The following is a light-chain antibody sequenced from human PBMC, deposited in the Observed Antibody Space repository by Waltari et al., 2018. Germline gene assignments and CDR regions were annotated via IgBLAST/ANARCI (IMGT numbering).Light chain of an antibody. CDR3: QSADYSDTFVL. J-gene: IGLJ2*01. CDR2: KDI. Sequence: SDELTQPPSVSVPPGQTARNPCSGNPLRKQHLPWYQQRPGQAPMLVMYKDIERPSGLSERFSGSSSGTTVTLIINAVQAEDEAEYYCQSADYSDTFVLFGGGTRLTVL. CDR1: PLRKQH. V-gene: IGLV3-25*03.